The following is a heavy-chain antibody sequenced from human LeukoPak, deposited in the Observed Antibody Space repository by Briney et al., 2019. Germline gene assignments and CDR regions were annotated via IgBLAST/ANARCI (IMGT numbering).Heavy chain of an antibody. Sequence: GGSLRLSCAASGFTFSSYAMSWVRQAPGKGLEWVSAISGSGGSTYYADSVKGRFTISRDNSKNTLYLQMNSLRAEDTAVYYCAEMDTAMVEYFDYWGQGTLVTVSS. V-gene: IGHV3-23*01. J-gene: IGHJ4*02. CDR2: ISGSGGST. CDR1: GFTFSSYA. D-gene: IGHD5-18*01. CDR3: AEMDTAMVEYFDY.